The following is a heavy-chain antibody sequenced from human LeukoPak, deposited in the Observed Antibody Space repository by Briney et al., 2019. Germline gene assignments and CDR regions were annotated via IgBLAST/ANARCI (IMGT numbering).Heavy chain of an antibody. Sequence: PSETLSLTCTVSGGSISSYYWSWIRQPAGKGLEWIGRIYTSGSTNYNPSLKSRVTMSVDTSKNQFSLKLSSVTAADTAVYYCAREVPSNSDYYYYYMDVWGKGTTVTVSS. CDR3: AREVPSNSDYYYYYMDV. CDR2: IYTSGST. D-gene: IGHD4-23*01. J-gene: IGHJ6*03. CDR1: GGSISSYY. V-gene: IGHV4-4*07.